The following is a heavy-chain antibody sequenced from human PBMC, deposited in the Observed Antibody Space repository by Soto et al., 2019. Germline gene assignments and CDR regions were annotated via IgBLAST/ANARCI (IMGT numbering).Heavy chain of an antibody. CDR1: GFTFDDYA. Sequence: GGSLRLSCAASGFTFDDYAMHWGRQAPGKGLEWVSGISWNSGSIGYADSVKGRFTISRDNAKNSLYLQMNSLRAEDTALYYCAKDYGSSGSDAFDIWGQGKMVTVSS. J-gene: IGHJ3*02. CDR2: ISWNSGSI. CDR3: AKDYGSSGSDAFDI. D-gene: IGHD3-22*01. V-gene: IGHV3-9*01.